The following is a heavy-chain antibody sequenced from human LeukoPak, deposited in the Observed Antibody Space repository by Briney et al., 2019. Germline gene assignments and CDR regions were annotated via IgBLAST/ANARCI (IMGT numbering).Heavy chain of an antibody. J-gene: IGHJ4*02. CDR3: ATLGPVITMVRGVIIPVRDY. CDR1: GYTFTSYY. D-gene: IGHD3-10*01. V-gene: IGHV1-46*01. CDR2: INPSGGST. Sequence: ASVKVSCKASGYTFTSYYMHWVRQAPGQGLEWMGIINPSGGSTSCAQKFQGRVTMTEDTSTDTAYMELSSLRSEDTAVYYCATLGPVITMVRGVIIPVRDYWGQGTLVTVSS.